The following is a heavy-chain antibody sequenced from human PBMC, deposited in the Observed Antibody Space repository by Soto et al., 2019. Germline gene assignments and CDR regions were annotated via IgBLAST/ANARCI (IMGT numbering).Heavy chain of an antibody. D-gene: IGHD3-3*01. V-gene: IGHV3-74*01. CDR3: ASGGEVLRFFK. Sequence: EVQLVESGGGLVQPGGSLRLSCAASGFTFSSYWMHWVRQAPGKGLVWVSRINSDGSSTSYADSVKGRFTISRDNAKNTLYPQMNSLRAEDTAVYYCASGGEVLRFFKWGQGTLVTVSS. J-gene: IGHJ4*02. CDR1: GFTFSSYW. CDR2: INSDGSST.